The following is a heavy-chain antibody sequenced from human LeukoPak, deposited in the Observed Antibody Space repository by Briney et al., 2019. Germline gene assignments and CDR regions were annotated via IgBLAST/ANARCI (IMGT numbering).Heavy chain of an antibody. CDR1: GFTFSSYE. CDR3: AREGFTMVRGVKYNWFDP. CDR2: ISSSANTI. V-gene: IGHV3-48*03. J-gene: IGHJ5*02. D-gene: IGHD3-10*01. Sequence: GGSLRLSCAASGFTFSSYEMNWVRQAPGKGLEWVSYISSSANTIYYADSVKGRFTVSRDNAKNSLYLQMNSLRAEDTAVYYCAREGFTMVRGVKYNWFDPWGQGTLVTVSP.